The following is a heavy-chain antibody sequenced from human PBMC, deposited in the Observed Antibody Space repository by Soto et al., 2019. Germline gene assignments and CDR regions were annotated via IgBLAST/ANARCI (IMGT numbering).Heavy chain of an antibody. CDR2: ISYDGSKK. CDR3: AKTQETATSRWMTNNWFDT. V-gene: IGHV3-30*18. CDR1: GFTFNGYD. J-gene: IGHJ5*02. Sequence: GGSLRLSCAASGFTFNGYDMHWVRQAPGKGLDWVAVISYDGSKKYYADSVKGRFTISRNNSKNTLYLQMNSLRAEDTAVYYCAKTQETATSRWMTNNWFDTWGQGTLVTVSS. D-gene: IGHD1-7*01.